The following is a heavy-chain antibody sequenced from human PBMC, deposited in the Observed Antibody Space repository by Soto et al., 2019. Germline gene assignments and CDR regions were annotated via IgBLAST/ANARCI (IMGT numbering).Heavy chain of an antibody. CDR3: ARAEGIWFGELFAAFDI. CDR2: IIPILGIA. D-gene: IGHD3-10*01. Sequence: SVKVSCKASGGTFSSYTISWVRQAPGQGLEWMGRIIPILGIANYAQKFQGRVTITADKSTSTAYMELSSLRSEDTAVYYCARAEGIWFGELFAAFDIWGQGTMVTVSS. CDR1: GGTFSSYT. V-gene: IGHV1-69*02. J-gene: IGHJ3*02.